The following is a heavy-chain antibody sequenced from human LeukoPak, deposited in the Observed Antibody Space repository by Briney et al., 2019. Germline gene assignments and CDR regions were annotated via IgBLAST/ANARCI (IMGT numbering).Heavy chain of an antibody. V-gene: IGHV4-4*07. J-gene: IGHJ4*02. CDR3: ARDRGTWNDDGFDY. CDR2: IYISGST. Sequence: PAETLSLTCTVSGGSISSYYWSWIRQPAGKGLEWIGRIYISGSTNYNPSLKSRVTMSVDTSKNQFSLKLSSVTAADTAVYYCARDRGTWNDDGFDYWGQGTLVTVSS. CDR1: GGSISSYY. D-gene: IGHD1-1*01.